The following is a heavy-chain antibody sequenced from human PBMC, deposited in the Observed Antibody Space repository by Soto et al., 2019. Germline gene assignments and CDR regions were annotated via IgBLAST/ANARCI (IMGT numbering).Heavy chain of an antibody. V-gene: IGHV3-30-3*01. CDR2: TSYDGYTK. CDR1: GFTFSSYA. Sequence: QVQLVGSGGGVVQPGRSLRLSCAASGFTFSSYAMHWVRQAPDKGLEWVAVTSYDGYTKYYADSVKGRFTISRDNSKNTLYLQMNSLRAEDTAVYYCAREYYYGSDKGGYFASWGQGTLVTVSS. D-gene: IGHD3-10*01. J-gene: IGHJ4*02. CDR3: AREYYYGSDKGGYFAS.